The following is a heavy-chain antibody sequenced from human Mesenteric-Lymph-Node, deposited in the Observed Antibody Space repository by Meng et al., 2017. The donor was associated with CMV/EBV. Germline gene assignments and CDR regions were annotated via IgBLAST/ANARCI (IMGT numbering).Heavy chain of an antibody. D-gene: IGHD2/OR15-2a*01. J-gene: IGHJ4*02. Sequence: WWYWFRQPPGKGLEWIGDIYHSGTTIDNPYLKSRVIISVDRSKNQFSLDLAPVTAADTALYYCARGTPSEIYYLGNNYDYWGQGVLVTVSS. V-gene: IGHV4-4*02. CDR3: ARGTPSEIYYLGNNYDY. CDR2: IYHSGTT. CDR1: W.